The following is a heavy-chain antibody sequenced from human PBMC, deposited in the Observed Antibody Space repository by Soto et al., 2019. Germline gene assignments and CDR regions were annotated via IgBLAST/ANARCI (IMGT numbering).Heavy chain of an antibody. J-gene: IGHJ6*02. V-gene: IGHV1-18*04. CDR2: ISAYNGNT. Sequence: SVKVSCKASGYTFTSYGISWVRQAPGQGLEWMGWISAYNGNTNYAQKLQGRVTMTTDTSTSTAYMELRSLRSDDTAVYYCAVRYYYDSSGARPEGRYYYYGMDVWGQGTTVTVSS. CDR3: AVRYYYDSSGARPEGRYYYYGMDV. CDR1: GYTFTSYG. D-gene: IGHD3-22*01.